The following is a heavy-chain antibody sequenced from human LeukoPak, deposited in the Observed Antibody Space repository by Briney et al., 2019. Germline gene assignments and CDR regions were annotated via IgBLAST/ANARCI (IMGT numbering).Heavy chain of an antibody. V-gene: IGHV1-2*02. CDR3: ARGGIGWSFDY. J-gene: IGHJ4*02. CDR1: GYSLTGYY. Sequence: ASVKVSCKASGYSLTGYYIHWVRQAPGQELECLGWINPNSGGTDFAQKFEGRVTMTSDTSISTAYMELSGLRSDDTAVYYCARGGIGWSFDYWGQGTLVTVSS. CDR2: INPNSGGT. D-gene: IGHD6-19*01.